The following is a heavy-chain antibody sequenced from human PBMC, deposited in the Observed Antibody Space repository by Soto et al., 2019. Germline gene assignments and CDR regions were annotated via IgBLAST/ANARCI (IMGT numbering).Heavy chain of an antibody. CDR1: GGSISSYY. D-gene: IGHD1-20*01. CDR3: ARRYGYSFDY. J-gene: IGHJ4*02. V-gene: IGHV4-59*08. Sequence: QVQLQESGPGLVKPSETLSLTCTVSGGSISSYYWSWIRQPPGKGLEWIGYIYYSGSTNYHPSLMGRVTISVDTSKNHFSLKLSSVTAADTAVYYCARRYGYSFDYWGQGTLVTVSS. CDR2: IYYSGST.